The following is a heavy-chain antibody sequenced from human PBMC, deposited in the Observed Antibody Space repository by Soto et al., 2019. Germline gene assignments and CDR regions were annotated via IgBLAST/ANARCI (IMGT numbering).Heavy chain of an antibody. CDR2: IWHDGSNK. CDR3: TRAAIKGVLLDC. D-gene: IGHD1-26*01. CDR1: GFTFNNYG. V-gene: IGHV3-33*01. Sequence: QVQLVESGGGVVQPGRSLRLSCAASGFTFNNYGMHWVRQAPGKGLEWVALIWHDGSNKGYADSVKGRFTISRDNSKNTLNLQMNRLRVEDTAVYYCTRAAIKGVLLDCWGQGTQVTVSS. J-gene: IGHJ4*02.